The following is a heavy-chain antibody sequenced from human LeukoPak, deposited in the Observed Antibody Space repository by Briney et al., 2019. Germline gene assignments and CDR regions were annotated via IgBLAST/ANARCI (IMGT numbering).Heavy chain of an antibody. J-gene: IGHJ4*02. CDR1: GFTFSSYW. D-gene: IGHD4-17*01. V-gene: IGHV3-74*01. CDR2: INSDGSST. Sequence: GGSLRLSCAASGFTFSSYWMHWVRQAPGKGLVWVSRINSDGSSTSYADSVKVRFTISRDNAKNTLYLQMNSLRAEGTAVYYCARGSPFYGDYLFDYWGQGTLVTVSS. CDR3: ARGSPFYGDYLFDY.